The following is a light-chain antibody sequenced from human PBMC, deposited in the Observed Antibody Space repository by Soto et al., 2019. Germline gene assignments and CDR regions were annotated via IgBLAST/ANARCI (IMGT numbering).Light chain of an antibody. V-gene: IGKV1-8*01. Sequence: AIRMTRSPSSFSASTGDRVTITCRASQGISNHLAWYQVKPGKAPRLLIYTASYLESGVPSRFSGSGSGTDFTLTISSLQSEDFAVYYCQQYFSYPITFGGGTKVEIK. CDR1: QGISNH. J-gene: IGKJ4*01. CDR2: TAS. CDR3: QQYFSYPIT.